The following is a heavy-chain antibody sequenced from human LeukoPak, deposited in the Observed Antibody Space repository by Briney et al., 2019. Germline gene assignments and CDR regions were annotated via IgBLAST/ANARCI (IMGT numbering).Heavy chain of an antibody. CDR1: GYTFTGYY. V-gene: IGHV1-2*06. Sequence: ASVKVSCKASGYTFTGYYIHWVRQAPGQGLEWMGRLSPNSSVTHYAQKFQGRVTMTRDTSINTAYMELSRLRSDDTAVYYCARESSGSFYEVSFDYWGQGTLVTVSS. J-gene: IGHJ4*02. CDR2: LSPNSSVT. CDR3: ARESSGSFYEVSFDY. D-gene: IGHD1-26*01.